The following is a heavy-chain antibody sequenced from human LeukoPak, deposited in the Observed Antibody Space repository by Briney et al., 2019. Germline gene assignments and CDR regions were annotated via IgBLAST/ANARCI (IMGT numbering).Heavy chain of an antibody. CDR2: MNPNSGNT. D-gene: IGHD6-19*01. CDR1: GYTFTSYD. V-gene: IGHV1-8*03. Sequence: ASVKVSCKASGYTFTSYDINWVRQATGQGLEWTGWMNPNSGNTGYAQKFQGRVTITRNTSISTAYMELSSLRSEDTAVYYCARAQWPPGWFDPWGQGTLVTVSS. CDR3: ARAQWPPGWFDP. J-gene: IGHJ5*02.